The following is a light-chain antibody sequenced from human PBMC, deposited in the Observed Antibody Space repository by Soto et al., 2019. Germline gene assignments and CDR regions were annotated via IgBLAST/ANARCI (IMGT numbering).Light chain of an antibody. CDR1: QTIRSY. CDR3: QQGYSTRGT. CDR2: ATS. V-gene: IGKV1-39*01. J-gene: IGKJ1*01. Sequence: DIQMTQSPTSLSASVGDTVTITCRAGQTIRSYLNWYQQIPGKAPSLLIYATSIPQTGVPSRFSGSGTGTDFTLTITGLQRDDFATYLCQQGYSTRGTFGQGTKVEIK.